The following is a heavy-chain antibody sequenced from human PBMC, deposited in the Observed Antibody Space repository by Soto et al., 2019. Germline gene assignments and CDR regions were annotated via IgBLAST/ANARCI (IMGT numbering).Heavy chain of an antibody. CDR3: AKVGPRWELYHWYFDL. V-gene: IGHV3-23*01. J-gene: IGHJ2*01. Sequence: EVQLLESGGGLVQPGGSLRLSCAASGFTFTSYAMSWVRQAPGKGLEWVSVISGSGGSTYYADSVKGRFTISRDNSKNTLYLQMNSLRAEDTAVYYCAKVGPRWELYHWYFDLWGRGTLVTVSS. CDR1: GFTFTSYA. D-gene: IGHD1-26*01. CDR2: ISGSGGST.